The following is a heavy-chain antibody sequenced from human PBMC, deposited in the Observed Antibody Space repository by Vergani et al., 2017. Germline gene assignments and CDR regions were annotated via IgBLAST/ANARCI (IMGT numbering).Heavy chain of an antibody. CDR3: ARDCTSGGCPDNYGMDV. J-gene: IGHJ6*02. V-gene: IGHV3-21*06. D-gene: IGHD2-8*01. Sequence: VQLVESGGGVVQPGRSLRLSCAASGFTFSGYAIHWVRQAPGKGLEWVAFIGSSGPYINYADSVKGRFIISRDNTNNSLFLQLRSLRAEDAAVYYCARDCTSGGCPDNYGMDVWGQGATVTVSS. CDR2: IGSSGPYI. CDR1: GFTFSGYA.